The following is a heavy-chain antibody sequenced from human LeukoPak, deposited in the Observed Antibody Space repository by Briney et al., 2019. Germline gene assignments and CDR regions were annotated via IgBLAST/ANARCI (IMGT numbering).Heavy chain of an antibody. J-gene: IGHJ5*02. Sequence: SVKVSCKASGGTFSSYAISWVRQAPGQGLEWMGGIIPIFGTANYAQKFQGRVTITTDESTSTAYMELSSLRSEDTAVYYCARVGSVVPAALPHVAWFDPWGRGTLDTVSS. D-gene: IGHD2-2*02. CDR2: IIPIFGTA. CDR3: ARVGSVVPAALPHVAWFDP. V-gene: IGHV1-69*05. CDR1: GGTFSSYA.